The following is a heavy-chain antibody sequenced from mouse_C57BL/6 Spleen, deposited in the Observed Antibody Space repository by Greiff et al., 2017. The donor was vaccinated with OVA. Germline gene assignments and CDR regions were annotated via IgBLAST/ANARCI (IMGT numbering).Heavy chain of an antibody. CDR3: ARDGGTAWYFDV. J-gene: IGHJ1*03. CDR1: GFTFSDYY. CDR2: INYDGSST. V-gene: IGHV5-16*01. Sequence: DVQLVESEGGLVQPGSSMKLSCTASGFTFSDYYMAWVRQVPEKGLEWVANINYDGSSTYYLDSLKSRFIISRDNAKNILYLQMSSLKSEDTATYYCARDGGTAWYFDVWGTGTTVTVSS. D-gene: IGHD3-3*01.